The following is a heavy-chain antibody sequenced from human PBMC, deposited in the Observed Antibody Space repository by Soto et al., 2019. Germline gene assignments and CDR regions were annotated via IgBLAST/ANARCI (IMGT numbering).Heavy chain of an antibody. V-gene: IGHV3-23*01. CDR2: ISGSGGST. D-gene: IGHD6-19*01. Sequence: EVQLLESGGGLLQPGGSLRLSCAASGFTFSSYAMSWVRQAPGKGLEWVSVISGSGGSTYYADSVKGRFTISRDNSKNTLYLQMNSLRAEDTAVYYCSRRTSGWDFDYWGQGTLVTVSS. CDR1: GFTFSSYA. J-gene: IGHJ4*02. CDR3: SRRTSGWDFDY.